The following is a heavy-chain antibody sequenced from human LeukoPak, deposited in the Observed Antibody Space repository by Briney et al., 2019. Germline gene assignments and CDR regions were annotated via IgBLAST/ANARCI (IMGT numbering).Heavy chain of an antibody. J-gene: IGHJ4*02. Sequence: SETLSLTCAVYGGSFSGYYWSWIRQPPGKGLEWIGEINHSGSTNYNPSLKSRVTISVDTSKNRFSLKLSSVTAADTAVYYCARGLRGYSYGRPFDYWGQGTLVTVSS. CDR3: ARGLRGYSYGRPFDY. V-gene: IGHV4-34*01. CDR1: GGSFSGYY. CDR2: INHSGST. D-gene: IGHD5-18*01.